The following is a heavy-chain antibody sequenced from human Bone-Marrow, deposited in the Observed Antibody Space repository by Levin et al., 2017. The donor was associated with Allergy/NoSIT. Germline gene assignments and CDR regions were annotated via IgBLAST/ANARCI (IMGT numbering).Heavy chain of an antibody. CDR1: GFKFNTYA. D-gene: IGHD6-19*01. Sequence: SCTASGFKFNTYAMHWVRQAPSSGLDWVAVISYDGSNEYYADSVKGRFTLSRDNSKNTLYLQMDSLRPEDTAVYYCARAPSSSGWYLSWFDPWGQGTLVTVSS. CDR3: ARAPSSSGWYLSWFDP. V-gene: IGHV3-30*04. J-gene: IGHJ5*02. CDR2: ISYDGSNE.